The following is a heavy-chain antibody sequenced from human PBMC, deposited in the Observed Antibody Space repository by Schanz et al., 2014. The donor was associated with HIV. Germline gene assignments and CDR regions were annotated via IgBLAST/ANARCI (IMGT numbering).Heavy chain of an antibody. D-gene: IGHD2-15*01. J-gene: IGHJ5*02. V-gene: IGHV3-23*01. CDR3: TRECSNYGSSFPGP. CDR2: INWNGDTT. CDR1: GFTFNNYA. Sequence: EVQLLEFGGGSVRPGESLRLSCLASGFTFNNYAMSWVRQAPGKGLEWVAVINWNGDTTYYADSVKGRFTISRDNSNNSLYLVMTSLSADDTALYYCTRECSNYGSSFPGPWGQGALVSVSS.